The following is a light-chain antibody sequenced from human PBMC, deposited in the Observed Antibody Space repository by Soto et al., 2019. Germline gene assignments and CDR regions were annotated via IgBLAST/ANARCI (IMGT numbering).Light chain of an antibody. CDR2: AAS. V-gene: IGKV3D-15*01. J-gene: IGKJ4*01. Sequence: EVLMTQTPATLSVVPGERASLSCRASQNIGGNLAWYQQKPGQAPRLLIYAASTRATGIPARFSGSVSDTDGTDFILTISGLQSEDFAVYYCQQYSHWPRLTFGGGTKVDIK. CDR1: QNIGGN. CDR3: QQYSHWPRLT.